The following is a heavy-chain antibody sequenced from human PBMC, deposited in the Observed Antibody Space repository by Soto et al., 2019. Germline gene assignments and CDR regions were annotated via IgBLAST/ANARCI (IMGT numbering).Heavy chain of an antibody. CDR2: INAGNGNT. J-gene: IGHJ4*02. V-gene: IGHV1-3*01. CDR3: EKITSGGDWHGDY. CDR1: GYTFPSYA. D-gene: IGHD2-21*01. Sequence: ASVKVSCKASGYTFPSYAMHWVRQAPGQRLEWMGWINAGNGNTKYSQKFQGRVTITRNTSASTAYMELSSLRSEDTAVYYCEKITSGGDWHGDYWGKGTLDTGSS.